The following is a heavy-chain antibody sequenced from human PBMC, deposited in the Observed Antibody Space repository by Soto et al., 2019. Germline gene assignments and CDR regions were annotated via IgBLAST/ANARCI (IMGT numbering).Heavy chain of an antibody. V-gene: IGHV3-23*01. CDR2: ISYSFSDGNT. J-gene: IGHJ4*02. Sequence: GSLILSCAASGFTFSNFAMNWVRHARGQGLEWVSAISYSFSDGNTHYADSVKGRFTISRDNNKNTVFLEIDSLRAEDTAVYYCAKVFSPEGGNYFDHWGPGTLVTVYS. CDR1: GFTFSNFA. CDR3: AKVFSPEGGNYFDH.